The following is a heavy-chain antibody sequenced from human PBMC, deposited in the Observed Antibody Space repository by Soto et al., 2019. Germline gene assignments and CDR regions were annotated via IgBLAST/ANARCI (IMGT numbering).Heavy chain of an antibody. CDR2: IYYSGST. CDR3: ARDRGGLVRGDHGMDV. J-gene: IGHJ6*02. V-gene: IGHV4-31*03. CDR1: GGSISSGGYY. Sequence: QVQLQESGPGLVKPSQTLSLTCTVSGGSISSGGYYWSWIRQHPGKGLEWIGYIYYSGSTYYNPSLKSRVTISVDTSKNQFSLKLSSVTVADTAVYYCARDRGGLVRGDHGMDVWGQGTTVTVSS. D-gene: IGHD3-10*01.